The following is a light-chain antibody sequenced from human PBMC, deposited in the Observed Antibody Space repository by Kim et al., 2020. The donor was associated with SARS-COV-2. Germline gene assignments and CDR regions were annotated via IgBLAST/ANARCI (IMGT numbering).Light chain of an antibody. J-gene: IGKJ4*01. CDR3: QQYGSSPLT. V-gene: IGKV3-20*01. CDR1: QSVSSSY. Sequence: FPRERATPSCRASQSVSSSYVAWYQQKPGQAPRLLIYGASSRATGIPDRFSGSGSGTDFTLTISRLEPEDFAVYYCQQYGSSPLTFGGGTKVDIK. CDR2: GAS.